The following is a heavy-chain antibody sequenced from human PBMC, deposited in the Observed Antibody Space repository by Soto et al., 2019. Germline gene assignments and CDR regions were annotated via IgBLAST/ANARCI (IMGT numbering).Heavy chain of an antibody. D-gene: IGHD6-6*01. CDR1: GFTFSSYG. J-gene: IGHJ6*02. CDR2: ISYDGADE. V-gene: IGHV3-30*03. CDR3: ARSTSSTLNLYYGMDV. Sequence: QMQLVESGGGVVQPGRSLRLSCAASGFTFSSYGMHWVRQAPGKGLEWVAVISYDGADEYYTDSVKGRFTIARDNFKNTVYLQMNSLRIDDTAVFYCARSTSSTLNLYYGMDVWGQGTAVTVSS.